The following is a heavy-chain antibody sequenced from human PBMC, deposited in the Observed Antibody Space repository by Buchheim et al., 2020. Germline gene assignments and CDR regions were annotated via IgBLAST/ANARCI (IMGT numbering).Heavy chain of an antibody. CDR3: VRGGARGYSAYIDY. CDR1: GGSFSGYY. CDR2: INHGGST. D-gene: IGHD5-12*01. V-gene: IGHV4-34*01. J-gene: IGHJ4*02. Sequence: QVHLQQWGAGLLKPSETLSLTCAVYGGSFSGYYWSWIRQPPGKGLEWIGEINHGGSTKYNPSLKSRVTISVDTSKNQFSLKLSPVTAADTAVYYCVRGGARGYSAYIDYWGQGTL.